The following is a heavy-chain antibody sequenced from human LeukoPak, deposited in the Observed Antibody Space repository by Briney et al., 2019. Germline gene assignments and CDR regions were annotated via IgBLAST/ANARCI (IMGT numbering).Heavy chain of an antibody. Sequence: PGGSLRLSCAASGFTFSSFVMNWVRQAPGQGLEWVSTISDRGDSTYYADSVKGRFTISRDNSKNTLYLQMNSLRAEDTAVYYCAKCTRGWFEDYWGQGTLVTVSS. V-gene: IGHV3-23*01. CDR1: GFTFSSFV. J-gene: IGHJ4*02. D-gene: IGHD6-19*01. CDR2: ISDRGDST. CDR3: AKCTRGWFEDY.